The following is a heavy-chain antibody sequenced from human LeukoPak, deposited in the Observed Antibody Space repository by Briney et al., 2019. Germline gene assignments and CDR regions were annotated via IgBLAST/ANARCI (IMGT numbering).Heavy chain of an antibody. Sequence: GGSLRLSCAASGFTFSSYGMSWVRQAPGKGLEWVSAISGSGGSTYYADSVKGRFTISRDNSKNTLYLQMNSLRAEDTAVYYCAKDQGAGRSRYFDYWGQGTLVTVSS. D-gene: IGHD1-26*01. CDR2: ISGSGGST. J-gene: IGHJ4*02. V-gene: IGHV3-23*01. CDR3: AKDQGAGRSRYFDY. CDR1: GFTFSSYG.